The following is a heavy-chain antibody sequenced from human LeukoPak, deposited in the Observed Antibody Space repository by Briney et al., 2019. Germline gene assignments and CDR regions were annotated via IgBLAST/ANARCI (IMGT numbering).Heavy chain of an antibody. V-gene: IGHV3-30*03. CDR1: GFTFSNYD. J-gene: IGHJ4*02. CDR3: ARTAYSDYSLGF. Sequence: GGSLRLSCAASGFTFSNYDMHWVRQAPGKGLEWVAVLSYDGSNKYYADSVKGRFTISRDNSKNTLYLQMNSLRAEDTAVYYCARTAYSDYSLGFWGQGTLVTVSS. CDR2: LSYDGSNK. D-gene: IGHD5-12*01.